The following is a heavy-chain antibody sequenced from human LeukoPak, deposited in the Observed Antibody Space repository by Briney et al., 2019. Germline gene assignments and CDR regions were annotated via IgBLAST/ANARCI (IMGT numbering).Heavy chain of an antibody. CDR3: AAVYYGSGISKFDP. CDR1: GFTFTSSA. J-gene: IGHJ5*02. D-gene: IGHD3-10*01. Sequence: ASVKVSGKASGFTFTSSAVQWVRQARGQRLEWIGWIVVGSGNTNYAQKFQERVTITRDMSTSTAYMELSSLRSEDTAVYYCAAVYYGSGISKFDPWGQGTLVTVSS. CDR2: IVVGSGNT. V-gene: IGHV1-58*01.